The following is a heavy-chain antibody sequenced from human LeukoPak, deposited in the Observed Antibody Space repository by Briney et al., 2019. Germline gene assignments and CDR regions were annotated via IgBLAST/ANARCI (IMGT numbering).Heavy chain of an antibody. V-gene: IGHV4-39*02. J-gene: IGHJ4*02. Sequence: KASETLSLTCTVSGGSISSSSFNWGWIRQPPGKGLEWIGSIYYSGSTNYKPSLKSRVTISVDTSKNQFSLKLSSVTAADTAVYYCAREGDAGAYFDCWGQGTLVTVSS. CDR3: AREGDAGAYFDC. CDR1: GGSISSSSFN. D-gene: IGHD1-14*01. CDR2: IYYSGST.